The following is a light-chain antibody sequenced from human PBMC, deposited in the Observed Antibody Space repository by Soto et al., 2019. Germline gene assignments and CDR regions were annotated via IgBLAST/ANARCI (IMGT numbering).Light chain of an antibody. V-gene: IGLV3-9*01. CDR1: NIGSKN. CDR3: QVWDSSTGV. Sequence: SYELTQPLSVSVALGQTARITCGGNNIGSKNVHWYQQKPGHAPVLVIYRDSNRPSGIPERFSGSNSGNTATLTISRAQAGDEADYYCQVWDSSTGVFGTGTKLTVL. J-gene: IGLJ1*01. CDR2: RDS.